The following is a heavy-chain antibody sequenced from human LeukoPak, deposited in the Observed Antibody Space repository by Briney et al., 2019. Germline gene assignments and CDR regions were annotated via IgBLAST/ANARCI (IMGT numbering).Heavy chain of an antibody. D-gene: IGHD2-2*01. J-gene: IGHJ4*02. V-gene: IGHV4-31*03. Sequence: SETLSLTCTVSGGSISSGGYYWSWIRQHPGKGLEWIGYIYYSGSTYYNPSLKSRVTISVDTSKNLFSLKLSYVTTRDTAVYYGARGGSYCSSTSCLERYFDYWGQGTLVTVSS. CDR2: IYYSGST. CDR3: ARGGSYCSSTSCLERYFDY. CDR1: GGSISSGGYY.